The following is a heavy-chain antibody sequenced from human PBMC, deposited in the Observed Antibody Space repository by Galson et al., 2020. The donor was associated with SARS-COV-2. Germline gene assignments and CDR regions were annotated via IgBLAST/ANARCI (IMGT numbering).Heavy chain of an antibody. Sequence: PGGSLRLSCAASGFTFSSYWMSWVRQAPGKGLEWVANIKQDGSEKYYVDFVKGRFTISRDNAKNSLYLQMNSLRAEDTAVYYCAREWGRPAGGYCSGGSCYQDYWGQGTLVTVSS. J-gene: IGHJ4*02. CDR2: IKQDGSEK. CDR3: AREWGRPAGGYCSGGSCYQDY. CDR1: GFTFSSYW. V-gene: IGHV3-7*01. D-gene: IGHD2-15*01.